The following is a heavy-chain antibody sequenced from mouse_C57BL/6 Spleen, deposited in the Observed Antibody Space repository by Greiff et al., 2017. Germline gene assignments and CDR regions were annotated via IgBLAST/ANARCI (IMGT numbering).Heavy chain of an antibody. CDR3: AVWDFDY. J-gene: IGHJ2*01. Sequence: EVQGVESGGGLVKPGGSLKLSCAASGFTFSSYAMSWVRQTPEKRLEWVATISDGGGYTYYPDNVKGRFTISRDNAKNNLYLQMSHLKSEDTAMYYCAVWDFDYWGQGTTLTVSS. CDR1: GFTFSSYA. CDR2: ISDGGGYT. D-gene: IGHD4-1*01. V-gene: IGHV5-4*01.